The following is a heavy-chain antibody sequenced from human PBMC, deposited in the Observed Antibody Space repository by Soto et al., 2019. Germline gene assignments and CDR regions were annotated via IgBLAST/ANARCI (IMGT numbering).Heavy chain of an antibody. D-gene: IGHD5-18*01. Sequence: ASVKVSFKFSFSTLTALSMHWGRQAPVKGLEWIGGFDPEDGETIYAQKFQGRVTMTEDTSTDTAYMELSSLRSEDTAVYYCAIPSGYTYDPYGLDVWGQGTMVTVSS. CDR1: FSTLTALS. J-gene: IGHJ6*02. CDR3: AIPSGYTYDPYGLDV. CDR2: FDPEDGET. V-gene: IGHV1-24*01.